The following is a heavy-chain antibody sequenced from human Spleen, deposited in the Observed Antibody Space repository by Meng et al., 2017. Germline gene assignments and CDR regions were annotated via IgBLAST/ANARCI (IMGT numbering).Heavy chain of an antibody. J-gene: IGHJ3*02. V-gene: IGHV2-26*01. CDR3: ARIPEGWLQLYAFDI. D-gene: IGHD5-24*01. CDR2: IFSNDEK. Sequence: SGPTLVKPTQTLTLTCPFSGFSLSTSGMRVSWIRQPPGKALEWLAHIFSNDEKSYSTSLKSRLTISKDTSKSHVVLTMTNMDPVDTATYYCARIPEGWLQLYAFDIWGQGTMVTVSS. CDR1: GFSLSTSGMR.